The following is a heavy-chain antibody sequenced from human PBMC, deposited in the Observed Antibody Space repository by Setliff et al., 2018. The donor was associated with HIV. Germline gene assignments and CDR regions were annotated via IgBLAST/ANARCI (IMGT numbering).Heavy chain of an antibody. D-gene: IGHD6-6*01. Sequence: PSETLSLTCDVVAGSLGGAFGSFYWTWIRQPPGKGLEWIGTIYYSGSTYSNPSLKSRVTMSVDTSKNQFSLKLISVTAADTAVYYCARREYSSSSPPFDYWGQGTLVTVSS. V-gene: IGHV4-39*01. CDR1: AGSLGGAFGSFY. CDR3: ARREYSSSSPPFDY. CDR2: IYYSGST. J-gene: IGHJ4*02.